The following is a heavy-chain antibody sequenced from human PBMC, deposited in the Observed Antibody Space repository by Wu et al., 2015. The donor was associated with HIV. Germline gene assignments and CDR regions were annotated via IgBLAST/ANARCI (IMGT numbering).Heavy chain of an antibody. CDR1: GGSISSHY. Sequence: QVQLQESGPGLVKPSETLSLTCTVSGGSISSHYWSWIRQPPGKGLEWIGYIYYSGSTNYNPSLKSRVTISVDTSKNQFSLKLSSVTAADTAVYYCASLGNFDWAGYYFDYWGQGTLVTVSS. D-gene: IGHD3-9*01. CDR2: IYYSGST. V-gene: IGHV4-59*11. J-gene: IGHJ4*02. CDR3: ASLGNFDWAGYYFDY.